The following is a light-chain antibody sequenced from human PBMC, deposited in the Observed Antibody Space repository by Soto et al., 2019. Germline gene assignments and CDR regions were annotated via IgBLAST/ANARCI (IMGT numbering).Light chain of an antibody. Sequence: DIQLTQSPSTLSASVGDRVTITCRASQSISSSLAWYQQTPGNAPNLLIYKTSTLQSGVPSRFSGSGSGTDFTLSIYRLQPDDFATYYCQQYNSYPYTFGQGSKLEIK. J-gene: IGKJ2*01. CDR3: QQYNSYPYT. V-gene: IGKV1-5*03. CDR2: KTS. CDR1: QSISSS.